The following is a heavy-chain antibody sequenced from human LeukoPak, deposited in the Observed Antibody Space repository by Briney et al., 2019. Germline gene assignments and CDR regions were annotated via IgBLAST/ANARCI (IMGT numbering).Heavy chain of an antibody. J-gene: IGHJ4*02. V-gene: IGHV4-59*01. D-gene: IGHD5-18*01. CDR2: IYYSGST. CDR1: TDSIRTSY. CDR3: ARAGGNSYGFFGFDY. Sequence: SETLSLTCIVSTDSIRTSYWSWVRQPPGKGLEWIGYIYYSGSTNYNPSLKSRVTISVDTSKNQFSLKLSSVTAADTAVYYCARAGGNSYGFFGFDYWGQGTLVTVSS.